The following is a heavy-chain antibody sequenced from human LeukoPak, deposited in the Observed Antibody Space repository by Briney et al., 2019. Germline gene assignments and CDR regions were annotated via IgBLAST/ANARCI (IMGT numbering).Heavy chain of an antibody. V-gene: IGHV3-9*01. CDR2: ISWNSGSI. CDR3: AKGRGTSDWYNSLDY. D-gene: IGHD6-19*01. CDR1: GLTFDDYA. J-gene: IGHJ4*02. Sequence: GGSLRLSCAASGLTFDDYAMHWVRQAPGKGLEWVSGISWNSGSIGYADSVKGRFAISRDNAKNSLYLQMNSLRPEDTALYYCAKGRGTSDWYNSLDYWGQGTLVTVSS.